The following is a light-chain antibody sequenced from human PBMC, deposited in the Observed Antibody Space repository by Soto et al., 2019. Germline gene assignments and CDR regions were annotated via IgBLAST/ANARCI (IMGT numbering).Light chain of an antibody. Sequence: QPVLTQSPSASASLGASVKLTCTLTSGHSSYAIAWHQQQPEKGPRYLMKVNSDGSHSKGDGIPDRFSGSSYGAERYLTISSLQSEDEADYYCQTWGTGPWVFGGGTKLTVL. V-gene: IGLV4-69*01. CDR3: QTWGTGPWV. J-gene: IGLJ3*02. CDR2: VNSDGSH. CDR1: SGHSSYA.